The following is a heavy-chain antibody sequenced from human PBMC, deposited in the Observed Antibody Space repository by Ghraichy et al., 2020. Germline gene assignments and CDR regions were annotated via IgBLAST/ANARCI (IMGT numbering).Heavy chain of an antibody. CDR3: AKDSMVRGVRHGMDV. CDR2: ISWDGGST. V-gene: IGHV3-43D*03. J-gene: IGHJ6*02. D-gene: IGHD3-10*01. Sequence: GSLRLSCAASGFTFDDYAMHWVRQAPGKGLEWVSLISWDGGSTYYADSVKGRFTISRDNSKNSLYLQMNSLRAEDTALYYCAKDSMVRGVRHGMDVWGQGPRSPSP. CDR1: GFTFDDYA.